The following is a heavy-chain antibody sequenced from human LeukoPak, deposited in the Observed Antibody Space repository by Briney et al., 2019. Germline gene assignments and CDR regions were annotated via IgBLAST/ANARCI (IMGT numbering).Heavy chain of an antibody. D-gene: IGHD1-26*01. V-gene: IGHV4-39*01. CDR3: ARSLSGSSSLNYYYYGMDV. CDR2: IYYSGST. Sequence: PSETLSLTCTVSGGSISSTSYYWGWIRQPPGKGLEWIGSIYYSGSTYYNPSLKSRVTISVDTSKNQFSLKLSSVTAADTAVCYCARSLSGSSSLNYYYYGMDVWGQGTTVTVSS. J-gene: IGHJ6*02. CDR1: GGSISSTSYY.